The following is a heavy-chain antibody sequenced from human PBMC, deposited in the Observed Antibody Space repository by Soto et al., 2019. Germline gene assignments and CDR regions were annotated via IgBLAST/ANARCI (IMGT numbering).Heavy chain of an antibody. CDR2: IIPLFGTT. D-gene: IGHD6-13*01. Sequence: QMQLVQSGAEVRMPGSSVKVSCKASGGTFSTYSINWVRQAPGQGLEWMGGIIPLFGTTNYAQKFKGRVTIAADESTSTAYMELSSLRAEDAAVYYCARGATHGSSWYFWFDPWGKGTLVTVSS. J-gene: IGHJ5*02. CDR1: GGTFSTYS. V-gene: IGHV1-69*01. CDR3: ARGATHGSSWYFWFDP.